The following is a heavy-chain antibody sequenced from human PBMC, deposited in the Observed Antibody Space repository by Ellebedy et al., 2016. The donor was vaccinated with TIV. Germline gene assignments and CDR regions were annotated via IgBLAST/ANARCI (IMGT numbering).Heavy chain of an antibody. CDR1: GGSISSRTSY. V-gene: IGHV4-39*01. D-gene: IGHD6-19*01. Sequence: GSLRLXXTLSGGSISSRTSYWGWIRQPPGKGLEWIGSMHYSGSTYFNPSLKSRVTISLATSKNQFSLKLTSVTAADTAVYFCARYRSGPPGPPLAYWGQGILVTVSS. J-gene: IGHJ4*02. CDR3: ARYRSGPPGPPLAY. CDR2: MHYSGST.